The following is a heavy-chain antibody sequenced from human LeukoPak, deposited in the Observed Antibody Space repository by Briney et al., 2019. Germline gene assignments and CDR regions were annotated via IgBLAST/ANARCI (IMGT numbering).Heavy chain of an antibody. CDR2: IYSDGST. CDR1: GVTVSNDF. D-gene: IGHD2-21*02. V-gene: IGHV3-53*05. CDR3: ARDSRPYCGSNCYTLDY. J-gene: IGHJ4*02. Sequence: GGSLRLSCAASGVTVSNDFMSWVRQAPGKGLEWVSLIYSDGSTYYADSVKGRFTISRDSSKNTLYLQMNSLRLDDTAVYYCARDSRPYCGSNCYTLDYWGQGVLVTVSS.